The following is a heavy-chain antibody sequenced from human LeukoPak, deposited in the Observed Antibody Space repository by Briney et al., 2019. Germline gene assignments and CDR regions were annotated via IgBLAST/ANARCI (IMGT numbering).Heavy chain of an antibody. Sequence: GGSLRLSCAASGFTFSSYSMNWVRQAPGKGLEWVSSISSSSSYIYYADSVKGRFTISRDNAENSLYLQMNSLRAEDTAVYYCARGRGYSGYDFIYWGQGTLVTVSS. J-gene: IGHJ4*02. CDR1: GFTFSSYS. D-gene: IGHD5-12*01. CDR3: ARGRGYSGYDFIY. CDR2: ISSSSSYI. V-gene: IGHV3-21*01.